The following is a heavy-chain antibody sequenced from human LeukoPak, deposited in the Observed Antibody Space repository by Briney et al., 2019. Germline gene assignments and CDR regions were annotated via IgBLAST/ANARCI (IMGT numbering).Heavy chain of an antibody. Sequence: PGGSLRLSCAASGFTVSSNFMSWVRQAPGKGLEWVSVFYSGDTTYYANSVKGRFTISRDNSKNMLYLQMNSLRAEDTAVYYCARRLLTGYYEFWGQGTLVTVSS. CDR2: FYSGDTT. D-gene: IGHD3-9*01. CDR1: GFTVSSNF. CDR3: ARRLLTGYYEF. J-gene: IGHJ4*02. V-gene: IGHV3-66*01.